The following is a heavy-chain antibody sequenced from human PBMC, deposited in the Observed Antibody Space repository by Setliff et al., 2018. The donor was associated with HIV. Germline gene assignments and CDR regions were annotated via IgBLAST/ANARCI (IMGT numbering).Heavy chain of an antibody. J-gene: IGHJ3*02. Sequence: SETLSLTCTVSGGSISSSSYYWGWIRQPPGKGLEWIGSIYYSGSTYYNPSLKSRVTISVDTSKNQFSLKLSSVTAADTAVYYRARHVDYFDSSGNDAFDIWGQGTMVTVSS. CDR2: IYYSGST. CDR1: GGSISSSSYY. CDR3: ARHVDYFDSSGNDAFDI. D-gene: IGHD3-22*01. V-gene: IGHV4-39*01.